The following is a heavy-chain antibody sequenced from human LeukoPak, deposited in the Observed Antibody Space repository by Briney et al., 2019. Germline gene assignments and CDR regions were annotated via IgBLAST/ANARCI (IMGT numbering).Heavy chain of an antibody. V-gene: IGHV3-33*01. CDR3: ARALWSGPVYYGMDV. CDR2: IWYDGSNK. Sequence: GGSLRLSCATSGFTFRSHAMHWVRQSPGKGLEWVAQIWYDGSNKYYADSVKGRFTISRDNAKNSLYLQMNSLRAEDTAVYYCARALWSGPVYYGMDVWGQGTTVTVSS. J-gene: IGHJ6*02. CDR1: GFTFRSHA. D-gene: IGHD3-10*01.